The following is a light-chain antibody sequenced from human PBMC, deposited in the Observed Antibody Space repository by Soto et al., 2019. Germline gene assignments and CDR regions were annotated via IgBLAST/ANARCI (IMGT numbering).Light chain of an antibody. CDR1: QSLLHSNGYNY. CDR3: MHALQTPWT. V-gene: IGKV2-28*01. J-gene: IGKJ1*01. Sequence: DIVMTQSPLSLPVTPGEPASISCRSSQSLLHSNGYNYLDWYLQKPGQSPQLLIYLGSNRASGVPDMFSGSGSGTDFTLKISRVEAEDVGVYYCMHALQTPWTFGQGTKVEIK. CDR2: LGS.